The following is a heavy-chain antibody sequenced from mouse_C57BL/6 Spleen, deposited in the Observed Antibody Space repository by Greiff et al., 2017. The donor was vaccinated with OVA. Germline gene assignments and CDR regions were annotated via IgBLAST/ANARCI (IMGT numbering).Heavy chain of an antibody. J-gene: IGHJ3*01. CDR1: GFNIKDDY. Sequence: VQLQQSGAELVRPGASVKLSCTASGFNIKDDYMHWVKQRPEQGLEWIGWIDPENGDTEYASKFQGKATITADTSSNPAYLQLSSLTSEDTAVYYCTTAYNNYVAYWGQGTLVTVSA. V-gene: IGHV14-4*01. D-gene: IGHD2-5*01. CDR2: IDPENGDT. CDR3: TTAYNNYVAY.